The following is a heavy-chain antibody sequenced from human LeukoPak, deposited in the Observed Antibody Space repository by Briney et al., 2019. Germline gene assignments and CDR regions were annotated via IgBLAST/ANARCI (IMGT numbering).Heavy chain of an antibody. V-gene: IGHV1-8*03. J-gene: IGHJ4*02. CDR1: GYTFTSYD. CDR3: ARTDQDYYDSAGFDY. Sequence: ASVKVSCKASGYTFTSYDINWVRQANGQGLEWMGWMNPNSGNTGYAQKFQGRVTITMTTSISTAYMELSSLRSEDTAVYYCARTDQDYYDSAGFDYWGQGTLVTVSS. D-gene: IGHD3-22*01. CDR2: MNPNSGNT.